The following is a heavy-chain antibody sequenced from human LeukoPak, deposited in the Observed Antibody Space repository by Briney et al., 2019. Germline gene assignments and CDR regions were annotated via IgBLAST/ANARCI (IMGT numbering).Heavy chain of an antibody. CDR3: ARLDSANSYYYYGMDV. CDR2: IDPSDSYT. D-gene: IGHD2-21*01. J-gene: IGHJ6*02. V-gene: IGHV5-10-1*01. CDR1: GYSFTSYW. Sequence: GASLKISCKGSGYSFTSYWISWVRQMPGKGLEWMGRIDPSDSYTNYSPSFQGHVTISADKSISTAYLQWSSLRASDTAMYYCARLDSANSYYYYGMDVWGQGTTVTVSS.